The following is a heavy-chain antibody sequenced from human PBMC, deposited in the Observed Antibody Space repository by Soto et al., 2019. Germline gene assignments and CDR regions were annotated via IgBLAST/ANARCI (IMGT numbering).Heavy chain of an antibody. CDR1: GYTFTSYG. D-gene: IGHD2-15*01. V-gene: IGHV1-18*01. CDR2: ISAYNGNT. CDR3: ATEGVLGISDYYYYMDV. Sequence: ASVKVSCKASGYTFTSYGISWVRQAPGQGLEWIGWISAYNGNTNYAQKLQGRVTMTTDTSTSTAYMELRSLRSDDTAVYYCATEGVLGISDYYYYMDVWGKGTTVTVSS. J-gene: IGHJ6*03.